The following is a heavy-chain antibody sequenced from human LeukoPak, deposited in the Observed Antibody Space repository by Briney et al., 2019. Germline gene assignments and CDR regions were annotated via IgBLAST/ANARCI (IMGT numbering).Heavy chain of an antibody. CDR1: RYSFTSYW. V-gene: IGHV5-51*01. D-gene: IGHD2-2*01. CDR3: ARQRCSSTSCYGPDY. J-gene: IGHJ4*02. Sequence: GESLKISCKGSRYSFTSYWIGWVRQMPGKGLEWMGIIYPGDSDTRYSPSFQGQVTISADKSISTAYLQWSSLKASDTAMYYCARQRCSSTSCYGPDYWGQGTLVTVSS. CDR2: IYPGDSDT.